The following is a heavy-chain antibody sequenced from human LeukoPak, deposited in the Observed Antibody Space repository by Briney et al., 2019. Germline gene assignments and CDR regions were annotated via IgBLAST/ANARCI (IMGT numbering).Heavy chain of an antibody. CDR3: AKDHNGSGSPYYYYGMDV. D-gene: IGHD3-10*01. V-gene: IGHV3-23*01. Sequence: PGGSLRLSCAASGFTFSSYAMSCVRQAPGKGLEWVSAISGSGGSTYYAVSVKDRFTISRDNCKNTLYLQMNSLRAEDTAVYYCAKDHNGSGSPYYYYGMDVWGQGTTVTVSS. J-gene: IGHJ6*02. CDR2: ISGSGGST. CDR1: GFTFSSYA.